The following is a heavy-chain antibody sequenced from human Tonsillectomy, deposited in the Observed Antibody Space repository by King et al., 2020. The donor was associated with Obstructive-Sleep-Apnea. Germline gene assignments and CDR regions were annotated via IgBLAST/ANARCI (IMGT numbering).Heavy chain of an antibody. D-gene: IGHD6-13*01. V-gene: IGHV4-34*01. Sequence: VQLQQWGAGLLKPSETLSLTCAVYGGSFSGYYWSWIRQPPGKGLEWIGEINHSGSTNYNPSLKSRVTISVDTSRNQFSLKLSSFTAADTAVYYCARGAGDTSGWYWFDPWGRGTLFTVSS. CDR2: INHSGST. CDR1: GGSFSGYY. CDR3: ARGAGDTSGWYWFDP. J-gene: IGHJ5*02.